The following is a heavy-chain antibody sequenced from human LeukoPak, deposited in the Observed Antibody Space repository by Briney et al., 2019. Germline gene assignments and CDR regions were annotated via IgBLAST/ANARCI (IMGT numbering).Heavy chain of an antibody. D-gene: IGHD1-26*01. CDR2: LAAASGTR. CDR3: AKDKVPDGKWDIDY. J-gene: IGHJ4*02. Sequence: PGGSLRLSSAASGFLFSTYTVNWVRQAPGQGLEWVAALAAASGTRYYANSVKGRFTISRDNSKNTVFLQMNSLRVEDTAVYYCAKDKVPDGKWDIDYWGQGTLVTVSS. CDR1: GFLFSTYT. V-gene: IGHV3-23*01.